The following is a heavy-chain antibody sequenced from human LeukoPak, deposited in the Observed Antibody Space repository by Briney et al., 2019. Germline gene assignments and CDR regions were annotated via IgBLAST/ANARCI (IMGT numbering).Heavy chain of an antibody. V-gene: IGHV1-2*02. D-gene: IGHD2-2*01. Sequence: ASVKVSCKASGYTLTGYYMHWVRQAPGQGLEWMGWINPNSGGTNYAQKFQGRVTMTRDTSISTAYMELSRLRSDDTAVYYCAREGYCSSTSCYDETGNWFDPWGQGTLVTVSS. CDR3: AREGYCSSTSCYDETGNWFDP. CDR2: INPNSGGT. J-gene: IGHJ5*02. CDR1: GYTLTGYY.